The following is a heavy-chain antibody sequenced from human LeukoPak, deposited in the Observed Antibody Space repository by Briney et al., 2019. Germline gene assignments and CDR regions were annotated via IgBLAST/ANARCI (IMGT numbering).Heavy chain of an antibody. CDR1: GFTFSSYS. V-gene: IGHV3-33*08. CDR2: IWYDGSNK. J-gene: IGHJ6*03. CDR3: ARANRRHREYSSRNYYYYYMDV. Sequence: GGSLRLSCAASGFTFSSYSMNWVRQAPGKGLEWVAVIWYDGSNKYYADSVKGRFTISRDNSKNTLYLQMNSLRAEDTAVYYCARANRRHREYSSRNYYYYYMDVWGKGTTVTVSS. D-gene: IGHD6-6*01.